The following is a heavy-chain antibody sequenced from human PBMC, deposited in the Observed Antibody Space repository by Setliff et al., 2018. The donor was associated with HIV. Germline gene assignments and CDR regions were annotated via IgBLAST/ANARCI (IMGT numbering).Heavy chain of an antibody. J-gene: IGHJ3*02. CDR2: ISGGSGRA. Sequence: GGSLRLSCAASGFTFSTYAMSWVRQAPGKGLEWVSAISGGSGRAYYVATVKGRFTISRDDSKNTLYLQMNSLRAEDTGIYYCAKDRNFPNDVFDTWGQGTMVTVSS. V-gene: IGHV3-23*01. CDR1: GFTFSTYA. CDR3: AKDRNFPNDVFDT.